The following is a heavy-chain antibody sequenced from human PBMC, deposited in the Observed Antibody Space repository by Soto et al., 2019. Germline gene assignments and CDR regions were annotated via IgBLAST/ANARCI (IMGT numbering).Heavy chain of an antibody. V-gene: IGHV4-59*01. J-gene: IGHJ5*02. CDR2: IYYGGST. CDR3: ARLHSSSSWFDP. CDR1: GGSINGYY. D-gene: IGHD6-6*01. Sequence: SETLSLTCTVSGGSINGYYWNWIRQPPGKGLEWIVYIYYGGSTNYSPSLKSRVTISVDTSKNQFSLKLSSVTAADTAIYYCARLHSSSSWFDPWGQGTLVTVSS.